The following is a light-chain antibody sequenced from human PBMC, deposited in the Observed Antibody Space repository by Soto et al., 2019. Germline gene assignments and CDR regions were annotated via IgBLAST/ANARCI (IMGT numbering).Light chain of an antibody. CDR3: QPSYSTPYT. CDR2: AAS. CDR1: QSISSY. V-gene: IGKV1-39*01. J-gene: IGKJ2*01. Sequence: DVQMTQYPSSLSASVGDRVTITCRASQSISSYLNWDQQKPGKAPKLLIYAASSLQSGVPSRFSGRGSGTDFTLTISSLQPEDFATYYCQPSYSTPYTFGQGTKLEIK.